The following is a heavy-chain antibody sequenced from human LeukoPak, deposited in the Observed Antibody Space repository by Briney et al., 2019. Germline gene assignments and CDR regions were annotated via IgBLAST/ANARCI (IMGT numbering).Heavy chain of an antibody. D-gene: IGHD2-15*01. Sequence: PSETLSLTCTVSGVSISSYYWSWIRQPPGKGLEWIGYIYYSGSTNYNPSLKSRVTISVDTSKNQFSLKLSSVTAADTAVYYCARGGDAVYCSGGSCSNFDYWGQGTLVTVSS. J-gene: IGHJ4*02. CDR1: GVSISSYY. CDR2: IYYSGST. CDR3: ARGGDAVYCSGGSCSNFDY. V-gene: IGHV4-59*01.